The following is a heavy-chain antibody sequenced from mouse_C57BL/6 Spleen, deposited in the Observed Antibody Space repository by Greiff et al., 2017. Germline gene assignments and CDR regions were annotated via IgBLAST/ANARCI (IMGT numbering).Heavy chain of an antibody. V-gene: IGHV6-3*01. Sequence: EVMLVESGGGLVQPGGSMKLSCVASGFTFSNYCMNWVRQSPEKGLEWVAQISLKSDNYATNYAESVKGRFTISRDDTKSRVYLELNNLRAEDTGIYYCTVNWAGAWFAYWGQGTLVTVSA. J-gene: IGHJ3*01. CDR1: GFTFSNYC. CDR2: ISLKSDNYAT. D-gene: IGHD4-1*01. CDR3: TVNWAGAWFAY.